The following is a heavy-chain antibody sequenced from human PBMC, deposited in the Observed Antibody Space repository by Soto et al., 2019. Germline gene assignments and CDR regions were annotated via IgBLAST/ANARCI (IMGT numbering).Heavy chain of an antibody. D-gene: IGHD6-13*01. V-gene: IGHV1-58*01. CDR3: ARVWYSSHIAWSYP. J-gene: IGHJ5*02. CDR2: ILVGSGDT. Sequence: QSAPHHSGQRPEWIGWILVGSGDTNYAQNCQGRVTITRDMSTSTAYMELHSLRSEDTAVYYCARVWYSSHIAWSYPWGQGTLVTVSS.